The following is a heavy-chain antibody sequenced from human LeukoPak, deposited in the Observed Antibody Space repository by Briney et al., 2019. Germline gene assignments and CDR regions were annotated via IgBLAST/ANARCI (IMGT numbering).Heavy chain of an antibody. CDR2: ISYDGSNK. J-gene: IGHJ4*02. D-gene: IGHD3-10*01. CDR1: GFTFSSYG. Sequence: GGSLRLSCAASGFTFSSYGMHWVRQAPGKGLEWVAVISYDGSNKYYADSVKGRFTISRDNAKNTLYLQMNSLRAEDTAVYYCAKTYYYGSGSYSNDYWGQGTLVTVSS. CDR3: AKTYYYGSGSYSNDY. V-gene: IGHV3-30*18.